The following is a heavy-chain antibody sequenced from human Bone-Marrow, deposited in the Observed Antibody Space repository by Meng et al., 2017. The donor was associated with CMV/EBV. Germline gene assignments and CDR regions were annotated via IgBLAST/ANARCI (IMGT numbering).Heavy chain of an antibody. V-gene: IGHV3-7*01. CDR3: ARDYRLTSGSLV. CDR2: IKQDGSEK. D-gene: IGHD1-26*01. Sequence: GESLKISCAASGFTFSSYWMSWVRQAPGKGLEWVANIKQDGSEKYYVDSVKGRFTISRDNAKNSLYLQMNILRAEDTAVYYCARDYRLTSGSLVWGQGTLVTVAS. CDR1: GFTFSSYW. J-gene: IGHJ4*02.